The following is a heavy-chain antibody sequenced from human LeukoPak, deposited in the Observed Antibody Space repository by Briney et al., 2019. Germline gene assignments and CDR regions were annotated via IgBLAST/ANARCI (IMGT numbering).Heavy chain of an antibody. J-gene: IGHJ4*02. CDR2: INPNSGGT. V-gene: IGHV1-2*02. CDR1: GYTFTGYY. CDR3: ARRSRAMAGSSLFDY. Sequence: ASVNVSCKASGYTFTGYYMHWVRQAPGQGLEWMGWINPNSGGTNYAQKFQGRVTMTRDTSISTAYMELSRLRSDDTAVYYCARRSRAMAGSSLFDYWGQGTLVTVSS. D-gene: IGHD6-19*01.